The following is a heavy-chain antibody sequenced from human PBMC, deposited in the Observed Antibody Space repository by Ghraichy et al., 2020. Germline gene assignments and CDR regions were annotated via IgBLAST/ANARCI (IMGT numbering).Heavy chain of an antibody. D-gene: IGHD3-3*01. Sequence: SVKVSCKASGGTFSSYAISWVRQAPGQGLEWMGRIIPILGIANYEQKFQGRVTITADKSTSTAYMELSSLRSEDTAVYYCARETYYDFWSGSYFDYWGQGTLVTGSS. CDR1: GGTFSSYA. J-gene: IGHJ4*02. CDR2: IIPILGIA. CDR3: ARETYYDFWSGSYFDY. V-gene: IGHV1-69*04.